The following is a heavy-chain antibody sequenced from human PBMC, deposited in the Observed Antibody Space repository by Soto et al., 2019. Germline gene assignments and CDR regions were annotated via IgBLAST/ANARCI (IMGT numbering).Heavy chain of an antibody. V-gene: IGHV1-18*01. Sequence: QVQLVQSGAEVKRPGDPVKVSCQASGYTFGHFYITWVRQAPGQGLEWMGAISPHNRNTNYAEKFRGRVTMTTDTSTTTAYMELRSLRSDDTAVYYCARDEGGYDILTGYYKAHHFDQWGQGALVTVSS. CDR2: ISPHNRNT. J-gene: IGHJ4*02. D-gene: IGHD3-9*01. CDR3: ARDEGGYDILTGYYKAHHFDQ. CDR1: GYTFGHFY.